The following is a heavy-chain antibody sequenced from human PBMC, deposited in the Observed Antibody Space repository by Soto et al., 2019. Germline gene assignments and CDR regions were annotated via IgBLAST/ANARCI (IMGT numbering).Heavy chain of an antibody. J-gene: IGHJ4*02. CDR2: ISYDGSNK. D-gene: IGHD5-12*01. V-gene: IGHV3-30-3*01. CDR3: ARGRVEMATNIDS. CDR1: GFTFSSYA. Sequence: QVQLVESGGGVVQPGRSLRLSCAASGFTFSSYAMHWVRQAPGKGLEWVAVISYDGSNKYYADSVKGRFTISRDNSKNTLYLQMNSLRAEDTAVYYCARGRVEMATNIDSWGQGTLVTVSS.